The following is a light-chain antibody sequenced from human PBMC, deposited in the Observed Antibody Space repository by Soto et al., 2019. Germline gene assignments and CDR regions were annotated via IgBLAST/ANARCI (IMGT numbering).Light chain of an antibody. J-gene: IGLJ1*01. CDR1: SSDVGGYNY. Sequence: QSVLTQPASVSGSPGQSITISCTGTSSDVGGYNYVSWYQQNPGKAPKLMIYDVNNRPSGVSYRLSGSKSGNTASLTISGLQAEDEADYYCSSYTSSSTRVFGTGTKLTVL. CDR3: SSYTSSSTRV. V-gene: IGLV2-14*01. CDR2: DVN.